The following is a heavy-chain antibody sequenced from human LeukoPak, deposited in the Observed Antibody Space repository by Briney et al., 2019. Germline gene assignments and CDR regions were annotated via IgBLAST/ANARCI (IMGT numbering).Heavy chain of an antibody. J-gene: IGHJ4*02. V-gene: IGHV4-39*01. CDR1: GGSISSGPYY. Sequence: PSETLPLTCTVSGGSISSGPYYWGWIRQPPGKGLEWIGSMYYSGNTYYNPSLRSRVTISGDPSKNQFSLKLNSVTAADTAVYYCARLRATLTVVVTLFDSWGQGTLVTVSS. CDR3: ARLRATLTVVVTLFDS. D-gene: IGHD3-22*01. CDR2: MYYSGNT.